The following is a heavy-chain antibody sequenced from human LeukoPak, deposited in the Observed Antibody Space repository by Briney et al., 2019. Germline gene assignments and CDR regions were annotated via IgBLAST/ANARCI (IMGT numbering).Heavy chain of an antibody. Sequence: PSQTLSLTCTVSGGSISTGDYYWSWIRQPPGKGLEWIGYIYYNGNSFYNPSLKSPATISVDTSKNQFSLSLTSVTAADTAVYYWARVRYGDYAGDYWGQGTLVTVSS. CDR1: GGSISTGDYY. J-gene: IGHJ4*02. CDR3: ARVRYGDYAGDY. CDR2: IYYNGNS. V-gene: IGHV4-30-4*01. D-gene: IGHD3-9*01.